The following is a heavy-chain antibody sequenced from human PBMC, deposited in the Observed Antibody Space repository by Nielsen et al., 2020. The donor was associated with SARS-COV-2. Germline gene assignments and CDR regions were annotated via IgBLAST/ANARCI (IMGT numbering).Heavy chain of an antibody. CDR3: ATAPSGSYGGLYAFDI. Sequence: GESLKISCAASGFTFNSYAMHWVRQAPGKGLEWVAVISYDGSNKYYADSVKGRFTISRDNAKNSLYLQMNSLRAEDTALYHCATAPSGSYGGLYAFDIWGQGTMVTVSS. CDR2: ISYDGSNK. V-gene: IGHV3-30*04. J-gene: IGHJ3*02. CDR1: GFTFNSYA. D-gene: IGHD1-26*01.